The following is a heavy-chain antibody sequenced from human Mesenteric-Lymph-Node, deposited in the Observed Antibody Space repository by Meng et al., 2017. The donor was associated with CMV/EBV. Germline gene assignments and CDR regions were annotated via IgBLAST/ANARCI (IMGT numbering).Heavy chain of an antibody. CDR3: ARVDPTTSYCSSTSCLIFDY. D-gene: IGHD2-2*01. CDR2: IYYSGST. V-gene: IGHV4-39*07. CDR1: GGSISSNNYY. Sequence: SETLSLTCTVSGGSISSNNYYWGWIRQPPGKGLEWIGSIYYSGSTYYNPSLKSRVTISVDTSKNQFSLKLRSVTAADTAVYYCARVDPTTSYCSSTSCLIFDYWGQGTLVTVSS. J-gene: IGHJ4*02.